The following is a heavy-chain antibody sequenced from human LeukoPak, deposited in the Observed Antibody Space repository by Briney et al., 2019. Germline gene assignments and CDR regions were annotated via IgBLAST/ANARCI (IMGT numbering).Heavy chain of an antibody. Sequence: PGGSLRLSCAASGFTFSNYWMNWVRQAPGKGLEWVANIKQDGSEKNYVGSVKGRFTISRDNAKNSLFLQMNSLRADDTAVYYRARGRGWLEDYWGQGTLVTVSS. V-gene: IGHV3-7*05. D-gene: IGHD5-12*01. J-gene: IGHJ4*02. CDR2: IKQDGSEK. CDR1: GFTFSNYW. CDR3: ARGRGWLEDY.